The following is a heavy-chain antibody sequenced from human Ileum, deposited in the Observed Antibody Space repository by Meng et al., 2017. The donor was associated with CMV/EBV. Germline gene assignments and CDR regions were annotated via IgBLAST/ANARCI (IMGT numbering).Heavy chain of an antibody. Sequence: KASGSTCSSYDISWGRKAPGQGLEWMGGIIPILGIPKYAQKFQGRVTITADKSTSTAYMELSSLRSEDTAVYYCASGRDGYNLFWDYWGQGTLVTVSS. D-gene: IGHD5-24*01. CDR3: ASGRDGYNLFWDY. V-gene: IGHV1-69*10. J-gene: IGHJ4*02. CDR1: GSTCSSYD. CDR2: IIPILGIP.